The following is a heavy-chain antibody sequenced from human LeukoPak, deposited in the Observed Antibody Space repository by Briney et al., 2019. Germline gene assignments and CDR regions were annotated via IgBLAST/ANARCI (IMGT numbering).Heavy chain of an antibody. D-gene: IGHD2-2*01. Sequence: ASVKVSCKASGYTFTSYDINWVRQATRQGLEWMGWMNPNSGNTGYAQKFQGRVTITRNTSISTAYMELSSLRSEDTAVYYCARGGSSTRTGGYYFDYWGRGTLVTVSS. CDR3: ARGGSSTRTGGYYFDY. CDR1: GYTFTSYD. J-gene: IGHJ4*02. V-gene: IGHV1-8*03. CDR2: MNPNSGNT.